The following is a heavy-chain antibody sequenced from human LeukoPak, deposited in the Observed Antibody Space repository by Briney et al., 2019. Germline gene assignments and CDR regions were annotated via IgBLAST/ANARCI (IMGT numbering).Heavy chain of an antibody. CDR3: VKGYTSTYYSAYFDY. CDR1: GFTFSNHA. D-gene: IGHD1-26*01. CDR2: INSNGQRTGRT. V-gene: IGHV3-64D*09. J-gene: IGHJ4*02. Sequence: GGSLRLSCSASGFTFSNHAMHWVRQAPGKGLQYVSAINSNGQRTGRTYYADSVKGRFTISRDNSKNTLYLQMSILRVDDTAIYYCVKGYTSTYYSAYFDYWGQGTQVTVSS.